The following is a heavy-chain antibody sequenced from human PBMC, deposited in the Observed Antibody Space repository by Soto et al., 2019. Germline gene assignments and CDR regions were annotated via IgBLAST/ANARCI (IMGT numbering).Heavy chain of an antibody. V-gene: IGHV3-23*01. CDR1: GFTFSSYA. D-gene: IGHD5-12*01. CDR3: AKDRVGYSGYDPFDY. CDR2: ISGSGGST. J-gene: IGHJ4*02. Sequence: GGSLRLSCAASGFTFSSYAMSWVRQAPGKGLEWVSAISGSGGSTYYADSVKGRFTISRDNSKNTPYLQMNSLRAEDTAVYYCAKDRVGYSGYDPFDYWGQGTLVTVSS.